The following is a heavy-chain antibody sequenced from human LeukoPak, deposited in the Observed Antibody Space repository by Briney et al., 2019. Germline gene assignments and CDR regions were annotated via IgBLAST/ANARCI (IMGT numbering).Heavy chain of an antibody. J-gene: IGHJ4*02. V-gene: IGHV3-23*01. CDR2: ISASGRTT. CDR1: GFTFSIYA. CDR3: AKGDVLPSYPTFDY. D-gene: IGHD3-9*01. Sequence: GGSLRLSCAASGFTFSIYALSWVRQAPGKGLEWGSIISASGRTTDYAYAVKARFPFSRDTSKDTVYLPMHSLRAGDTAVYYCAKGDVLPSYPTFDYWGQGTLVTVSS.